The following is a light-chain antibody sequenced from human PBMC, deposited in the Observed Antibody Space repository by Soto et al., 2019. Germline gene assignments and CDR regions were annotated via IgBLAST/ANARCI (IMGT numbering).Light chain of an antibody. CDR2: EVR. Sequence: QSALTQPASVSGSPGQSITISCTGTSSDVGGYDFVSWYQQHPGKAPKLMIYEVRNRPSGVSNRFSGSKSGNTASLTISGLQAEDEADYYCSSYTSSSHVVFGGGTKVTVL. J-gene: IGLJ2*01. CDR1: SSDVGGYDF. CDR3: SSYTSSSHVV. V-gene: IGLV2-14*01.